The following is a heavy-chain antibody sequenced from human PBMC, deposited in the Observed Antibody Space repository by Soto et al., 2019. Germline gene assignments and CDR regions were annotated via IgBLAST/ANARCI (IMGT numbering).Heavy chain of an antibody. CDR1: GYSFTSYW. Sequence: GESLKISCNGSGYSFTSYWISLVRQIPGKGLEWMGRIDPSDSYTNYSPSFQGHVTISADKSISTAYLQWSSLKASDTAMYYCARQFQYRSGWYGGYYYGMDVWGQGTTVTVSS. CDR3: ARQFQYRSGWYGGYYYGMDV. D-gene: IGHD6-19*01. V-gene: IGHV5-10-1*01. J-gene: IGHJ6*02. CDR2: IDPSDSYT.